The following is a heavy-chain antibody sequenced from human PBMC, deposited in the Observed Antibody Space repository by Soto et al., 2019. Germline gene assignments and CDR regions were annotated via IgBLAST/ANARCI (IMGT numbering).Heavy chain of an antibody. CDR3: ARLDKSFSYDSSGSWYPFDY. V-gene: IGHV3-11*06. D-gene: IGHD3-22*01. J-gene: IGHJ4*02. CDR2: ISSSSYT. CDR1: GFIFSDYY. Sequence: PGGSLRLSCAASGFIFSDYYMSWIRQASGKGLEWISYISSSSYTKFADSVKGRFSISRDNAKKSLHLQMNSLRAEDTAVYYCARLDKSFSYDSSGSWYPFDYWGQGTLVTVSS.